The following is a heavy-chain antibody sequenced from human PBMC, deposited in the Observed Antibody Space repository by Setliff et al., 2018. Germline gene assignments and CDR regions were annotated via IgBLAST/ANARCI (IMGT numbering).Heavy chain of an antibody. D-gene: IGHD2-2*01. CDR3: ARGLRRQLQYYYMDV. V-gene: IGHV1-46*01. CDR2: IDPSGGYT. J-gene: IGHJ6*03. CDR1: RNTFTNYF. Sequence: GASVKVSCKVSRNTFTNYFVHWVRQAPGQGLEWMGIIDPSGGYTTYAQKVQDRVTMTGDTSTSTVYMELSSLRSEDTAVYYCARGLRRQLQYYYMDVWGKGTTVTVSS.